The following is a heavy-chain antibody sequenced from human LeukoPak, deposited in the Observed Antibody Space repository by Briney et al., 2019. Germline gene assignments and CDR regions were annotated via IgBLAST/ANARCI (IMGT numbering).Heavy chain of an antibody. V-gene: IGHV3-13*01. CDR2: IDTAGDT. D-gene: IGHD6-25*01. Sequence: PGGSLRLSCAASGFTFRNYGMHWVRQATGKRLEWVSGIDTAGDTYYPGSVKGRFTISRGNAKNSLYLQMNSLRAGDTAVYYCARVLTVRSGGYDAFDMWGQGTMVTVSS. J-gene: IGHJ3*02. CDR3: ARVLTVRSGGYDAFDM. CDR1: GFTFRNYG.